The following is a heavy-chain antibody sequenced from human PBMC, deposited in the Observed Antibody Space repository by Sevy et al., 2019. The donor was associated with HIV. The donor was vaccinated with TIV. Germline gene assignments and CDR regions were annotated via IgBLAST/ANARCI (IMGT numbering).Heavy chain of an antibody. V-gene: IGHV3-30*04. CDR1: GFTFSSYA. D-gene: IGHD2-2*01. CDR3: ARDGGYMVVVPANWFDP. CDR2: MRYDGRSK. Sequence: GGSLRLSCAASGFTFSSYAMHWVRQAPGKGLEWVAVMRYDGRSKYYADSVKGRFTISRDNSKNTLYLQMNSLRAEDTGVYDCARDGGYMVVVPANWFDPWGQGTLVTVSS. J-gene: IGHJ5*02.